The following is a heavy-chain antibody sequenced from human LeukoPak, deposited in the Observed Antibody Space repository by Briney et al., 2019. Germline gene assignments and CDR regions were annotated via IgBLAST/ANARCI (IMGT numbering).Heavy chain of an antibody. D-gene: IGHD5-12*01. Sequence: PGGSLRLSCEASGFTFNKFAMSWVRQAPGKGLEWVSYISSSSSTIYYADSVKGRFTISRDNAKNSLYLQMNSLRDEDTAVYYCARDYSGYVVKFDYWGQGALVTVSS. J-gene: IGHJ4*02. CDR1: GFTFNKFA. V-gene: IGHV3-48*02. CDR3: ARDYSGYVVKFDY. CDR2: ISSSSSTI.